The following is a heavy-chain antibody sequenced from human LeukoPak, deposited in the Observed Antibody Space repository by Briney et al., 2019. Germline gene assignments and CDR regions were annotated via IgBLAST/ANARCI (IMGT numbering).Heavy chain of an antibody. J-gene: IGHJ4*02. Sequence: GGSLRLSCAASGFTLSNYGMHWVRQAPGKGLEWVAVISYDGNYRHYADSVKGRFTISRENSNNTVYLQIHSLRVEDTAVYYCVKDLRASRYDLGIHENWGQGTLVTVSS. V-gene: IGHV3-30*18. D-gene: IGHD5-12*01. CDR3: VKDLRASRYDLGIHEN. CDR1: GFTLSNYG. CDR2: ISYDGNYR.